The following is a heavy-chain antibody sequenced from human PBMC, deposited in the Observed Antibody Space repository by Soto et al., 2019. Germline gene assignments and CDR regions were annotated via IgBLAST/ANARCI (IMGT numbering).Heavy chain of an antibody. Sequence: QVQLQESGPGLVKPSQTLSLTCTVSGGSISSGGYYWSWIRQHPGKGLEWIGYIYYSGSTYYNPSLKSRVTISVDTSKSQFSLKLSSVTAADTAVYYCARRRVVVAANFDCWGQGTLVTVSS. V-gene: IGHV4-31*03. CDR3: ARRRVVVAANFDC. D-gene: IGHD2-15*01. CDR1: GGSISSGGYY. CDR2: IYYSGST. J-gene: IGHJ4*02.